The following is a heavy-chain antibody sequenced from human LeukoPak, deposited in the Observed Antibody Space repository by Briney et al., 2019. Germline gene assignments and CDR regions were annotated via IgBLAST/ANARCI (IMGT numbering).Heavy chain of an antibody. V-gene: IGHV3-53*01. J-gene: IGHJ4*02. D-gene: IGHD5-12*01. CDR1: GFSVGYYY. CDR3: ATGGYTGYHQIGAFDS. CDR2: VYSNRET. Sequence: GGSLRLSCAASGFSVGYYYMNWVRQAPGKGLEWVSVVYSNRETYYADSVRGRFTISRDNSKNTLYLQMDSLGVEDTAVYYCATGGYTGYHQIGAFDSWGQGTLVTVSS.